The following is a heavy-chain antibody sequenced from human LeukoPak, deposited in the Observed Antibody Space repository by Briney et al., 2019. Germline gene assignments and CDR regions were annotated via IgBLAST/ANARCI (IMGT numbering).Heavy chain of an antibody. J-gene: IGHJ4*02. V-gene: IGHV3-23*01. CDR1: GFTFSSYG. CDR3: TRGGVDY. CDR2: ISGSGGST. Sequence: GGTLRLSCAASGFTFSSYGMSWVRQAPGKGLEWVSAISGSGGSTYYADSVKGRFTISRDNAKNTLYLHMDSLRAEDTAVYFCTRGGVDYWGQGTLVTVSS. D-gene: IGHD3-10*01.